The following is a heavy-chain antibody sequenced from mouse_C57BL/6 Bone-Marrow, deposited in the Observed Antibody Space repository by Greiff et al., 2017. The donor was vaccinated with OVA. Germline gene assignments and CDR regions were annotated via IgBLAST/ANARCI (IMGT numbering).Heavy chain of an antibody. D-gene: IGHD2-1*01. J-gene: IGHJ4*01. CDR1: GYTFTDYE. Sequence: QVQLQQSGAELVRPGASVTLSCKASGYTFTDYEMHWVKQTPVHGLEWIGAIDPETGGTAYNQKFKGKAILTADKSSSTAYMELRSLTSEDSAVYYCTRGYGSYYDMDYWGQGTSVTVSS. V-gene: IGHV1-15*01. CDR3: TRGYGSYYDMDY. CDR2: IDPETGGT.